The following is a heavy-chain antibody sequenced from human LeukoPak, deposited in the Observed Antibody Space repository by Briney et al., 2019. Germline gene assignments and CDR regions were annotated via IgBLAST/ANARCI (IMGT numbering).Heavy chain of an antibody. CDR2: IYTGGNT. CDR3: ARFETVAATPFDF. Sequence: PGGSLRLSCAASGFTVSSNYMSWVRQAPGKGLEWVSVIYTGGNTYYADSVKGRFTISRDNAKNSLYLQMNSLRVEDTAVYFCARFETVAATPFDFWGQGTLVTVSS. CDR1: GFTVSSNY. J-gene: IGHJ4*02. D-gene: IGHD6-19*01. V-gene: IGHV3-66*01.